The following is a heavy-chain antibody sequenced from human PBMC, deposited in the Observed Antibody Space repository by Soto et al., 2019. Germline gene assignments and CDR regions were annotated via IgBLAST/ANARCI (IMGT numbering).Heavy chain of an antibody. J-gene: IGHJ3*02. D-gene: IGHD6-19*01. CDR2: IYYSGST. Sequence: SETLSLTCTVSGGSISSYYWSWIRQPPGKGLEWIGYIYYSGSTNYNPSLKSRVTISLDTSKNQFSLKLSSVTAADTAVYYCARPGWRNAPYDAFDIWGQGTMVTVSS. CDR1: GGSISSYY. V-gene: IGHV4-59*01. CDR3: ARPGWRNAPYDAFDI.